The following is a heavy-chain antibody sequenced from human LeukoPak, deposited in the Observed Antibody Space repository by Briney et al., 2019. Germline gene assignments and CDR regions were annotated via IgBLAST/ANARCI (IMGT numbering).Heavy chain of an antibody. Sequence: ASVKVSCKASGYTFTSYYMHWVRQAPGQGLEWMGIINPSGGSTSYAQKFQGRVTMTRDMSTSTVYMELSSLRSEDTAVYYCARVSAVTRAFDYWGQGTLVTVSS. J-gene: IGHJ4*02. CDR3: ARVSAVTRAFDY. CDR2: INPSGGST. D-gene: IGHD4-17*01. CDR1: GYTFTSYY. V-gene: IGHV1-46*01.